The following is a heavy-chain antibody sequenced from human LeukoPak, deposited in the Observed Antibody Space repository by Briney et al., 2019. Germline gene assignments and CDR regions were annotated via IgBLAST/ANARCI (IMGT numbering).Heavy chain of an antibody. CDR2: IKSKTDGGTT. CDR1: GFTFTNAW. V-gene: IGHV3-15*07. CDR3: TTDGIRFLEWLSD. J-gene: IGHJ4*02. Sequence: GGSLRLSCAASGFTFTNAWMNWVRQAPGKGLEWVGRIKSKTDGGTTDYAAPVKGRFTISRDDSKNTLYLQMNSLKTEDTAVYYCTTDGIRFLEWLSDWGQGTLVTVSS. D-gene: IGHD3-3*01.